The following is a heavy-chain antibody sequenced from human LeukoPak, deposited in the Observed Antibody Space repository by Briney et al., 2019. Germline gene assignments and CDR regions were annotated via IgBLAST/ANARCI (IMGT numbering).Heavy chain of an antibody. J-gene: IGHJ4*02. CDR3: ARGWWESRIDY. V-gene: IGHV1-69*05. CDR2: IIPIFGTA. CDR1: GGTFSSYA. Sequence: ASVKVSCKASGGTFSSYAISWVRQAPGQGLEWMGGIIPIFGTANYAQKFQGRVTMTRNTSISTAYMELSSLRSDDTAVYYCARGWWESRIDYWAREPWSPSPQ. D-gene: IGHD1-26*01.